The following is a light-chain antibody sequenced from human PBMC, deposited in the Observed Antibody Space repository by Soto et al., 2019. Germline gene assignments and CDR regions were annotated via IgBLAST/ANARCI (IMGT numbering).Light chain of an antibody. V-gene: IGKV1-39*01. CDR1: QSISNY. CDR3: QQSYSTLPYT. J-gene: IGKJ2*01. Sequence: DIQMTQSPSSLSASVGDRVTITCRASQSISNYLNWYQQKPGKAPKLLIYAASSLQSGVPARFSGSRSATEFTLTIISLQPEDFATYYCQQSYSTLPYTFGQGTKLEIK. CDR2: AAS.